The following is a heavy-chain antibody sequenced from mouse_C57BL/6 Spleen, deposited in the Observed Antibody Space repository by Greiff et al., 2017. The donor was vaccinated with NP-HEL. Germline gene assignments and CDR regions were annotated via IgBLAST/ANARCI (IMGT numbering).Heavy chain of an antibody. CDR1: GFSFNTYA. D-gene: IGHD2-4*01. CDR2: IRSKSNNYAT. V-gene: IGHV10-1*01. J-gene: IGHJ2*01. CDR3: VRQGIYYDYYFDY. Sequence: EVQRVESGGGLVQPKGSLKLSCAASGFSFNTYAMNWVRQAPGKGLEWVARIRSKSNNYATYYADSVKDRFTISRDDSESMLYLQMNNLKTEDTAMYYCVRQGIYYDYYFDYWGQGTTLTVSS.